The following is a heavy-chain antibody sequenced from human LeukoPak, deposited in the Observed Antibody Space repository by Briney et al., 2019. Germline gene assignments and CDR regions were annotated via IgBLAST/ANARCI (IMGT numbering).Heavy chain of an antibody. CDR2: IKSKADGGAT. V-gene: IGHV3-15*01. D-gene: IGHD6-13*01. Sequence: PGVSLRLSCAASGFTFSSYSINWVRQAPAKVLEWVGRIKSKADGGATESAAPVKGRFTISRDDSKNKLYWQMNSLKTEDTAVYYCATTNQDHPRRWYGWYFDIWGRGTMVTVSS. J-gene: IGHJ2*01. CDR1: GFTFSSYS. CDR3: ATTNQDHPRRWYGWYFDI.